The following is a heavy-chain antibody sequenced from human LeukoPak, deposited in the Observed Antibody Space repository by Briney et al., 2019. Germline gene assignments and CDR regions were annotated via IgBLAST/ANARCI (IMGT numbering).Heavy chain of an antibody. J-gene: IGHJ6*02. CDR2: INPNSGGT. D-gene: IGHD1-26*01. CDR1: GYTFTGYY. Sequence: ASVKVSCKASGYTFTGYYMHWVRQAPGQGLEWMGWINPNSGGTNYAQKFQGRVTMTRDTSISTAYMELSRLRSDDTAVYYCARDLEWELLYGMDVWGQGTTVTASS. V-gene: IGHV1-2*02. CDR3: ARDLEWELLYGMDV.